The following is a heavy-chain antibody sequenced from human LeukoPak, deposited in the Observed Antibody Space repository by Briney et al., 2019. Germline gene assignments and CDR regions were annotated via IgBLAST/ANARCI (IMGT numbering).Heavy chain of an antibody. J-gene: IGHJ4*02. Sequence: PGGSLTLSCAASGFTFSSYAMIWLPQAPGQGLEGVSSISVTGGSTSYAVPGKVRFTISRDNSKNTLYLQMNSLRAEDTAVYYCAKGFIGYCSGGRCSTFDYWGQGTLVTVSS. CDR1: GFTFSSYA. D-gene: IGHD2-15*01. CDR2: ISVTGGST. CDR3: AKGFIGYCSGGRCSTFDY. V-gene: IGHV3-23*01.